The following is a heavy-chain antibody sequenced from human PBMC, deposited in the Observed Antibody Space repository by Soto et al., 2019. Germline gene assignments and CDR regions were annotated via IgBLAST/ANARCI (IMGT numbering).Heavy chain of an antibody. CDR3: AEQLVHSGWPVP. CDR2: IKQDGSEK. V-gene: IGHV3-7*03. Sequence: EVQLVESGGGLVQPGGSLRLSCAASGFTFSSYWMSWVRQAPGKGLEWVANIKQDGSEKYYVDSVKGRFTISRDNSKNTLYLQMNSLRAEDTAVYYCAEQLVHSGWPVPWGQGTLVTVSS. D-gene: IGHD6-6*01. CDR1: GFTFSSYW. J-gene: IGHJ5*02.